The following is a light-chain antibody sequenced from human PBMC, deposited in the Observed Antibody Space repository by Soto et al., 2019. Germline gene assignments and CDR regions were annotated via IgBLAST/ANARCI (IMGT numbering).Light chain of an antibody. CDR2: DVS. V-gene: IGLV2-11*01. Sequence: QSVLTQPRSVSGSPGQSVTISCTGTSSVVGVYNYVSWYQQYPGKAPKIMIYDVSKRPSGVPDRFSGSKSDNTASLTISGLQAEDEADYYCCSYAGSYTFVFGIGTKVTVL. J-gene: IGLJ1*01. CDR1: SSVVGVYNY. CDR3: CSYAGSYTFV.